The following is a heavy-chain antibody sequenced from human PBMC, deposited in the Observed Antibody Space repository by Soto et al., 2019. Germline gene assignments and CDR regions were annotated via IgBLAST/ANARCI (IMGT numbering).Heavy chain of an antibody. D-gene: IGHD3-22*01. CDR3: ASLLYDSSHFYYTDY. J-gene: IGHJ4*02. CDR2: SRSKANNYAT. V-gene: IGHV3-73*01. Sequence: PGGSLRLSCAASGFTFSGSSMHWGRQASGKGVEWVARSRSKANNYATTYAASVKGRFTISRDESKNTTYLQMNSLKTEDTAIYYCASLLYDSSHFYYTDYWCQGTLVTVSS. CDR1: GFTFSGSS.